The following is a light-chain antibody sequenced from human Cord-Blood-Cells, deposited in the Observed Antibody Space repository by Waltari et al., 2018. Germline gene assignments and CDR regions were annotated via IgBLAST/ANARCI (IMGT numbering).Light chain of an antibody. J-gene: IGLJ1*01. CDR1: SSDVGGYNY. CDR2: DVS. Sequence: QSALTQPASVSGSPGQSITISCTGTSSDVGGYNYVSWYQQHPGTAPKLMIYDVSNLPSWVSNRCSGSKSGNTAALTISGLQAEDEADYYCSSYTSSSTYVFGTGTKVTVL. CDR3: SSYTSSSTYV. V-gene: IGLV2-14*01.